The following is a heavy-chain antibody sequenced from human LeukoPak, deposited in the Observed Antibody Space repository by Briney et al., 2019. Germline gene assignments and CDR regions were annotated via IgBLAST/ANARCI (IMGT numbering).Heavy chain of an antibody. Sequence: GASVKVSCKASGYTFTSYAMHWVRQAPGQRLEWMGWINAGNGNTKYSQKFQGRVTITRDTSASTAYMELSRLRSDDTAVYYCARGYDSSGYPYYFDYWGQGTLVTVSS. CDR1: GYTFTSYA. V-gene: IGHV1-3*01. CDR3: ARGYDSSGYPYYFDY. J-gene: IGHJ4*02. CDR2: INAGNGNT. D-gene: IGHD3-22*01.